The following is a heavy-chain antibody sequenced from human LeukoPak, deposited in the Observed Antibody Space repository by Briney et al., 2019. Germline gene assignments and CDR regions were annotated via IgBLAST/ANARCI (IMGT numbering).Heavy chain of an antibody. J-gene: IGHJ3*02. CDR3: ARSRDDYGDYAEAFDI. CDR2: IYYSGST. CDR1: GGSISSSSYY. V-gene: IGHV4-39*01. D-gene: IGHD4-17*01. Sequence: SETLSLTCTVSGGSISSSSYYWGWIRQPPGKGLEWIGSIYYSGSTYYNPSLKSRVTISVDTSKNQFSLKLSSVTAANTAEYYCARSRDDYGDYAEAFDIWGQGTMVTVSS.